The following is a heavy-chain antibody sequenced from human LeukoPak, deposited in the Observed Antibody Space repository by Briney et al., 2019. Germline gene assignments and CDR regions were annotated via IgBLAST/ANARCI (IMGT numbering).Heavy chain of an antibody. J-gene: IGHJ4*02. V-gene: IGHV4-59*01. D-gene: IGHD4-17*01. CDR3: ARASGVSGDFYFDY. CDR1: GGSISSYY. CDR2: IYYSGST. Sequence: SETLSLTCTVSGGSISSYYWSWIRQPPGKGLEWIGYIYYSGSTNYNPSLKSRVTISVDTSKNQFSLKLSSVTAADTAVYYCARASGVSGDFYFDYWDQGTLVTVSS.